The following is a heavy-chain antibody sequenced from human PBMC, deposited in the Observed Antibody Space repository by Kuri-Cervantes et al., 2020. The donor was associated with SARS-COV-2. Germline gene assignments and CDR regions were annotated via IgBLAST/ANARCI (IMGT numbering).Heavy chain of an antibody. CDR1: GGSINSSF. V-gene: IGHV4-59*08. J-gene: IGHJ6*02. CDR3: ASQRFGELLYGGFYYYGMDV. Sequence: SETLSLTCTVSGGSINSSFWSWIRQPPGKGLEWIGYMYYSGRTNYNPSLKSRVTISVDTSKNQFSLKLSSVTAADTAVYYCASQRFGELLYGGFYYYGMDVWGQGTTVTVSS. D-gene: IGHD3-10*01. CDR2: MYYSGRT.